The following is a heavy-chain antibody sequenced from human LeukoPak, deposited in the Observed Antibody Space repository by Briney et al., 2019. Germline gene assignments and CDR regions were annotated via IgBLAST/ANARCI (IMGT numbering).Heavy chain of an antibody. Sequence: ASVKVSCKAYGYIFTRYGISWVRQAPGQGLEWMGWISVYNGNTNYPQRLQGRVTMTTDTSTTTAYMELRSLRSDDTAVYYCARDINGYYYDSHGYYPTDLWGQGTLVTVSS. V-gene: IGHV1-18*01. CDR3: ARDINGYYYDSHGYYPTDL. CDR1: GYIFTRYG. CDR2: ISVYNGNT. J-gene: IGHJ5*02. D-gene: IGHD3-22*01.